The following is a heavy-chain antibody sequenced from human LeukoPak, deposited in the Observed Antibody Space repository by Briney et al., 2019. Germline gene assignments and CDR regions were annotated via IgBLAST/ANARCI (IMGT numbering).Heavy chain of an antibody. CDR3: ARDGGSGYFYY. Sequence: SETLSLTCTVSGGSISSHYWSWIRQPPGKGLEWIGYIYYSGSTNYNPSLKSRVTISVDTSKNQFSQKLSSVTAADTAVYYCARDGGSGYFYYWGQGTLVTVSS. CDR2: IYYSGST. D-gene: IGHD3-22*01. CDR1: GGSISSHY. V-gene: IGHV4-59*11. J-gene: IGHJ4*02.